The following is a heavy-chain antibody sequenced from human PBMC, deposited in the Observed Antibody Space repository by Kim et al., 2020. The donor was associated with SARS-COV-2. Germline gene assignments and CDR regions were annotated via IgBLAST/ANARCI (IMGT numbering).Heavy chain of an antibody. CDR3: ARLCGWYLRSRHWFDP. J-gene: IGHJ5*02. D-gene: IGHD6-19*01. Sequence: SLKSRVTISVDTSKNQFSLKLSSVTAADTAVYYCARLCGWYLRSRHWFDPWGQGTLVTVSS. V-gene: IGHV4-34*01.